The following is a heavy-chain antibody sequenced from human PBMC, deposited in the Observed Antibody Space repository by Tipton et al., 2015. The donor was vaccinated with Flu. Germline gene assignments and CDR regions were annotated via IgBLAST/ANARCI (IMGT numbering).Heavy chain of an antibody. D-gene: IGHD1-1*01. V-gene: IGHV3-23*01. Sequence: SLRLSCVASGFIFSDYWMAWVRQAPGKGLEWVSAISGSGDSTFYADSVMGRFTISRDNSKNTLYLQVNSLRAEDTALYYCALRRAGTNGLIDFWGQGTLVTVSS. CDR1: GFIFSDYW. CDR3: ALRRAGTNGLIDF. CDR2: ISGSGDST. J-gene: IGHJ4*02.